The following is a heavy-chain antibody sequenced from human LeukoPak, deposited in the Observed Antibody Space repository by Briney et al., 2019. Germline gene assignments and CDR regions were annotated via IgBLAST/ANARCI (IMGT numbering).Heavy chain of an antibody. CDR2: ISTYNGNT. J-gene: IGHJ6*03. V-gene: IGHV1-18*01. Sequence: ASVKVSCKASGYTFTSYGISWVRQAPGQGLEWMGWISTYNGNTNYAQKLQGRVTMTTDTSTSTAYMELRSLRSDDTAVYYCARANYGDYSSYYYYYMDVWGKGTTVTVSS. CDR3: ARANYGDYSSYYYYYMDV. CDR1: GYTFTSYG. D-gene: IGHD4-17*01.